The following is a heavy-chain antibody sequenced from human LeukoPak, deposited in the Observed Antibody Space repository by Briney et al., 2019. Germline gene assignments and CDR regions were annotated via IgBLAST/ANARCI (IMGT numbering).Heavy chain of an antibody. CDR2: VNHSGST. D-gene: IGHD6-13*01. V-gene: IGHV4-34*01. J-gene: IGHJ5*02. CDR3: ARGRGTLYSSSWYNWFDP. Sequence: GSLRLSCAASGFTFSSYSVNWVRQAPGKGLEWIGEVNHSGSTNYNPSLKSRVTISVDTSRNQFSLKLNSVTAADTALYYCARGRGTLYSSSWYNWFDPWGQGTLVTVSS. CDR1: GFTFSSYS.